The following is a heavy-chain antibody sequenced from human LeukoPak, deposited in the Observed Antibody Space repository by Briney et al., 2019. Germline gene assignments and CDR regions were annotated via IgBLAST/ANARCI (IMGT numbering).Heavy chain of an antibody. V-gene: IGHV1-46*01. J-gene: IGHJ5*02. CDR3: ARRGYCSSTSCRYGNWFDP. CDR1: GYTFTSKY. Sequence: EASGKVSCKAFGYTFTSKYMHWVRQAPGRGPEWMGVISPSGGSTTYAQKFQGRVTMTRNTSISTAYMELSSLRSEDTAVYYCARRGYCSSTSCRYGNWFDPWGQGTLVTVSS. CDR2: ISPSGGST. D-gene: IGHD2-2*01.